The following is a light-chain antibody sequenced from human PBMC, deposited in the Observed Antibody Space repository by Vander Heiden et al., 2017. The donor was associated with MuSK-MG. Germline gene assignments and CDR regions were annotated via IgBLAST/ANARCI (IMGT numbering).Light chain of an antibody. J-gene: IGKJ1*01. CDR3: QQSYRTPPYT. CDR1: QSISSY. Sequence: DIQLTQSPPSLSASVGDRGTITCRASQSISSYLNWYQQKPGKAPKPLIYAASSLQSGVPSRFSGSGSGTDVTLTISSLQPEDFATYYCQQSYRTPPYTFGQGTKLDIK. V-gene: IGKV1-39*01. CDR2: AAS.